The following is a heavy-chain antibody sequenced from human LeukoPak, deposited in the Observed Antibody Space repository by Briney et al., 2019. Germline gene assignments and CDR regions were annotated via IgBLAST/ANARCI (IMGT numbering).Heavy chain of an antibody. CDR1: GFTFSSYW. D-gene: IGHD2-15*01. CDR2: IKQDGSEK. J-gene: IGHJ4*02. Sequence: PGGSLRLSCAASGFTFSSYWMSWVRQAPGKGLEWVANIKQDGSEKYYVDSVKGRFTISRDNSKNTLYLQMNSLRAEDTAVYYCAKDAHCSGGCCLSSKTRSGFDYWGQGTLVTVSS. CDR3: AKDAHCSGGCCLSSKTRSGFDY. V-gene: IGHV3-7*03.